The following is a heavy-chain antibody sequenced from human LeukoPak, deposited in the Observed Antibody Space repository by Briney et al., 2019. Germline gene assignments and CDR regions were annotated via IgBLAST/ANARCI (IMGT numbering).Heavy chain of an antibody. CDR3: AREGEIVNTGYFEY. V-gene: IGHV3-30-3*01. J-gene: IGHJ4*02. CDR1: GFTFSSYA. CDR2: ISFDGNKK. D-gene: IGHD1-1*01. Sequence: GGSLRLSCEASGFTFSSYAMYWVRQAPGKGLEWVAVISFDGNKKVYADSVKGRFTISRDDPKNTVYLQMNNQRVEDTAVYYCAREGEIVNTGYFEYWGQGTLVTVST.